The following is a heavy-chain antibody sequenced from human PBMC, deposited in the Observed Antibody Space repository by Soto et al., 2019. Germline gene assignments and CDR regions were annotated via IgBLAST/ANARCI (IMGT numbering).Heavy chain of an antibody. J-gene: IGHJ4*02. CDR3: ARGGVYSLFDY. Sequence: QVQLVQSGSEEKKPGASVMVSCKASGYTFTSFAIHWVRQAPGHRLECMGWINAGNGNTKYSQKFQGRVTITRDTSASTAYMELSSLRSEGTAVYYCARGGVYSLFDYWGQGTLVTVGS. V-gene: IGHV1-3*05. CDR1: GYTFTSFA. D-gene: IGHD2-8*01. CDR2: INAGNGNT.